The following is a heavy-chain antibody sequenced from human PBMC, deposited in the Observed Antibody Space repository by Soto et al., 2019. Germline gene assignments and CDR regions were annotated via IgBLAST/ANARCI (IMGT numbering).Heavy chain of an antibody. D-gene: IGHD6-19*01. V-gene: IGHV6-1*01. Sequence: PSQTLSLTCVISGDSVSSNSVTWNWIRQSPSRGLEWLGRTYYRSKWYNDYAVSVKSRITINPDTSKNQFSLQLNSVTPEDTAVFYCARAVAGRIDYWGQGTLVTVSS. CDR2: TYYRSKWYN. J-gene: IGHJ4*02. CDR1: GDSVSSNSVT. CDR3: ARAVAGRIDY.